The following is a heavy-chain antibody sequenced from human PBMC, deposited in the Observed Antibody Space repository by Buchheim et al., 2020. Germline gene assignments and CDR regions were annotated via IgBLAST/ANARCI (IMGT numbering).Heavy chain of an antibody. V-gene: IGHV3-7*03. CDR1: GFSFSSHW. CDR2: IKQGGSES. Sequence: EVQLVESGGGLVQPGGSLRLSCAASGFSFSSHWMSWVRQAPGKGLDWVAHIKQGGSESSYVDSVKGRFTISRDAATNSLFLQMNSLRAEDTAVYYCASPLPDNVFWGQGTL. CDR3: ASPLPDNVF. D-gene: IGHD1-14*01. J-gene: IGHJ4*02.